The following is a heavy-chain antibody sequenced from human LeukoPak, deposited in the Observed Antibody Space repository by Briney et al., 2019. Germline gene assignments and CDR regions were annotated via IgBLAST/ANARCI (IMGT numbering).Heavy chain of an antibody. CDR2: ISGNGGNT. CDR1: GFTFSTYA. J-gene: IGHJ4*02. CDR3: SKERAGYTNRYYFDF. D-gene: IGHD3-16*02. V-gene: IGHV3-23*01. Sequence: PGGSLRLSCAASGFTFSTYAMSWVRQAPGKGLEWVATISGNGGNTYYADSVRGRFTISRDNSKNTLYLHMNSLRAEDTAVYYGSKERAGYTNRYYFDFGGQGTLVTVSS.